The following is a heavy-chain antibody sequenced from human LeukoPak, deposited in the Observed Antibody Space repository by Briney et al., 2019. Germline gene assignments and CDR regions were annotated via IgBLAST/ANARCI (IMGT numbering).Heavy chain of an antibody. CDR1: GGSISSGGYS. CDR2: IYHSGST. V-gene: IGHV4-30-2*01. D-gene: IGHD4-11*01. CDR3: ASAYSNYKGYFDY. J-gene: IGHJ4*02. Sequence: SETLSLTCAVSGGSISSGGYSWSWIRQPPGKGLGWIGYIYHSGSTYYNPSPKSRVTISVDRSKNQFSLKLSSVTAADTAVYYCASAYSNYKGYFDYWGQGTLVTVSS.